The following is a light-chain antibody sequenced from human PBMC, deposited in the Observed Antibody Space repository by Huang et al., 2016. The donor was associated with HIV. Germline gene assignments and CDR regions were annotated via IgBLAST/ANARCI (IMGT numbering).Light chain of an antibody. CDR2: SAS. J-gene: IGKJ1*01. CDR1: QSISTY. Sequence: SASVGDRVTITCRASQSISTYLNWYQQKPGKAPKLLIYSASSLQSGVPSRFSGSGSGTDFTLTINSLQPEDFATYYCQQSYSTPRRTFGQGTKVEMK. CDR3: QQSYSTPRRT. V-gene: IGKV1-39*01.